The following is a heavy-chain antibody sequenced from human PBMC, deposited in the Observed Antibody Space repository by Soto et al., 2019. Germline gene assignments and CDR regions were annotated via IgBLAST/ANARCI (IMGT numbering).Heavy chain of an antibody. CDR3: ARGLTNVMRYFDWLDVLRMDV. D-gene: IGHD3-9*01. V-gene: IGHV1-2*02. CDR2: INPNSGGT. J-gene: IGHJ6*02. Sequence: ASVKVSCKASGYTFTGYYMHWVRQAPGQGLEWMGWINPNSGGTNYAQKFQGRVTMTRDTSISTAYMELSRLRSDDTAVYYCARGLTNVMRYFDWLDVLRMDVWGQGTTVTVSS. CDR1: GYTFTGYY.